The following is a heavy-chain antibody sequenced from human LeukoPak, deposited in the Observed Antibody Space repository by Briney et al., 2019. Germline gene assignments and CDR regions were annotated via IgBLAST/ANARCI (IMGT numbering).Heavy chain of an antibody. CDR3: ASQDIVVVLTSAEYFQH. V-gene: IGHV4-4*07. CDR1: GGSFSSYY. CDR2: IYTSGST. Sequence: PSETLSLTCTVSGGSFSSYYWSWIRQPAGKGLEWIGRIYTSGSTNYNPSLKSRVTMSVDTSKNQFSLKLSSVTAADTAVYYCASQDIVVVLTSAEYFQHWGQGTLVTVSS. D-gene: IGHD2-2*01. J-gene: IGHJ1*01.